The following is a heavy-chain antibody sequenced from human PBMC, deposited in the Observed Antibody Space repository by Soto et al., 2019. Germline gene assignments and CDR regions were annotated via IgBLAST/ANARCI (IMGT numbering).Heavy chain of an antibody. Sequence: SVKVSCKASGYTFTSYDINWVRQAPGQGLEWMGWINAYNGNTNYAQNLQGRVTLTTDTSTSTAYMELRSLRSNDTAVYYCAMVDVYVTPSPQDVWGQGTTVTVSS. J-gene: IGHJ6*02. V-gene: IGHV1-18*01. D-gene: IGHD3-16*01. CDR1: GYTFTSYD. CDR2: INAYNGNT. CDR3: AMVDVYVTPSPQDV.